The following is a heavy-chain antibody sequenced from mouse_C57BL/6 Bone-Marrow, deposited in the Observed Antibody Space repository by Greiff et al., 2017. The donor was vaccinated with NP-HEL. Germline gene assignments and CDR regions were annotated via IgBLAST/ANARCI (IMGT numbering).Heavy chain of an antibody. J-gene: IGHJ2*01. D-gene: IGHD2-10*01. Sequence: EVQLQESGGGLVQPGGSMKLSCVASGFTFSNYWMNWVRQSPEQGLEWVAQIRLKSDNYATHYAESVKGRFTISRNDSKRSVYLQLNNLRAEDTGIYYCAALLWSARDYYFDYWGQGTTLTVSS. CDR2: IRLKSDNYAT. CDR3: AALLWSARDYYFDY. V-gene: IGHV6-3*01. CDR1: GFTFSNYW.